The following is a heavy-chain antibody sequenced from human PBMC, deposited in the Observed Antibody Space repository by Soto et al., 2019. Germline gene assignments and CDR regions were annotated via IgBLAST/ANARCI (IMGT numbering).Heavy chain of an antibody. CDR3: ATRHSNSTMGFFDI. J-gene: IGHJ3*02. CDR1: GGSISAFY. V-gene: IGHV4-4*07. Sequence: SETLSLTCSVSGGSISAFYWNWIRQPAGKEPEWIGRIYASGHTNYNPPLESRVTMSIDTSKHQFSLKLNSVSAADTAVYYCATRHSNSTMGFFDIWGQGTMVTVSS. D-gene: IGHD3-10*01. CDR2: IYASGHT.